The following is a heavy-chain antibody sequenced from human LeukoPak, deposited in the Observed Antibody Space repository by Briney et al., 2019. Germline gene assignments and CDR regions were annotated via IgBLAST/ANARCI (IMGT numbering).Heavy chain of an antibody. V-gene: IGHV4-39*01. Sequence: SETLSLTCTVSGGSISSSGYYWGWIRQPPGKGLEWIGSIYYSGSTYFNPSLKSRVTISEATSKNQLSLKLSSVTAADTAVYYCARHAYYMDVWGKGTTVTVSS. CDR3: ARHAYYMDV. CDR2: IYYSGST. CDR1: GGSISSSGYY. J-gene: IGHJ6*03.